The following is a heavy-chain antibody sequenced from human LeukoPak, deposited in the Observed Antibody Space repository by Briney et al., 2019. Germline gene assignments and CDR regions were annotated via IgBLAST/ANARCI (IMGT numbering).Heavy chain of an antibody. J-gene: IGHJ4*02. CDR1: DGSFSGYY. V-gene: IGHV4-34*01. CDR2: INHSGST. CDR3: ASIYFDWLLNY. Sequence: SETLSLTCAVYDGSFSGYYWSWIRQPPGKGLEWIGEINHSGSTNYNPSLKSRVTISLDTSKSQFSLKVRYVTAADTAVYYCASIYFDWLLNYWGQGTLVTVSS. D-gene: IGHD3-9*01.